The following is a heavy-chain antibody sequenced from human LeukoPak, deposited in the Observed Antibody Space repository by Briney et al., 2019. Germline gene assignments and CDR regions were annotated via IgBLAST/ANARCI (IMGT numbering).Heavy chain of an antibody. V-gene: IGHV3-21*01. CDR3: ATMPPSGAHNSLDH. CDR2: ISSSSSYI. CDR1: GFTFNKYN. D-gene: IGHD2-2*01. J-gene: IGHJ4*02. Sequence: PGGSLRLSCAASGFTFNKYNMNWVRQAPGKGLEWGSSISSSSSYIYYADSVKGRFTISRDNAKNSLYLQMNSLGAEDTAVYYCATMPPSGAHNSLDHWGQGTLVTASS.